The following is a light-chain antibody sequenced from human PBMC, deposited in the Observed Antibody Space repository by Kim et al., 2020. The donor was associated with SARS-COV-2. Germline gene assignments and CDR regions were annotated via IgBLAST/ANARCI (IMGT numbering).Light chain of an antibody. CDR2: AAS. Sequence: DIQLTQSPSFLPASVGDSVTITCRASHDIGSYLAWYQQRPGKPPKNLIFAASSLQSGVPSRFSGSGSGTEFTLTISSLQPEDFATYYCQQFNTFPVTFGPGTKVDI. J-gene: IGKJ3*01. CDR3: QQFNTFPVT. V-gene: IGKV1-9*01. CDR1: HDIGSY.